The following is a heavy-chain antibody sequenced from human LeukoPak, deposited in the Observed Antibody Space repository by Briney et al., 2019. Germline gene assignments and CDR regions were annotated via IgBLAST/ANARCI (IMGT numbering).Heavy chain of an antibody. CDR1: GGTFSSYA. CDR2: ISAYNGNT. Sequence: ASVKVSCKASGGTFSSYAISWVRQAPGQGLEWMGWISAYNGNTNYAQKLQGRVTMTTDTSTSTAYMELRSLRSDDTAVYYCARLYFSSTSRYYYYGMDVWGQGTTVTVSS. CDR3: ARLYFSSTSRYYYYGMDV. J-gene: IGHJ6*02. D-gene: IGHD2-2*01. V-gene: IGHV1-18*01.